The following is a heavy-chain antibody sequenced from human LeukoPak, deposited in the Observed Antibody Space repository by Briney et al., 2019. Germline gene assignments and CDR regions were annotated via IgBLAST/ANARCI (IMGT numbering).Heavy chain of an antibody. J-gene: IGHJ4*02. Sequence: PSETLSLTCTVSGYSISGGYSWGWSRQPPGKGLEWIGNIYQSGSTYYNPSLKSRVTISVDTSKNQFSLRLTSVTAADTAVYYCARALPGYSGSSRPTGHVDYWGQGTLVTVSS. V-gene: IGHV4-38-2*02. CDR1: GYSISGGYS. CDR2: IYQSGST. D-gene: IGHD1-26*01. CDR3: ARALPGYSGSSRPTGHVDY.